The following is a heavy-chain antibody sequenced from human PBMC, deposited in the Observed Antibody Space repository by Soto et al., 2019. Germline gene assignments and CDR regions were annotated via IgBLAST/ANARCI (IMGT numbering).Heavy chain of an antibody. CDR3: ERGAGGWFLDAFDI. J-gene: IGHJ3*02. Sequence: GGSLRLSCAASGFTFSSYAMHWVRQAPGKGLEWVAVISYDGSNKYYADSVKGRFTISRDNSKNTLYLQMNSLRAEDTAVYYCERGAGGWFLDAFDIWGQGTMVTVSS. V-gene: IGHV3-30-3*01. CDR1: GFTFSSYA. D-gene: IGHD3-10*01. CDR2: ISYDGSNK.